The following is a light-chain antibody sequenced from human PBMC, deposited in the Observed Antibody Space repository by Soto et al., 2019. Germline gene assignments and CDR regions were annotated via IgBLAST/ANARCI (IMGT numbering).Light chain of an antibody. CDR3: QHYDSLPIT. V-gene: IGKV3-20*01. J-gene: IGKJ5*01. Sequence: EIVLTQSPGTLSLSPGERATLSCRDSQSVSSRYLAWYQQKPGQPPRXIIYGAYSRATGIPDRFSGSGSGTDFTLTISRLEPEDFAVFYCQHYDSLPITFGQGTRLEIK. CDR1: QSVSSRY. CDR2: GAY.